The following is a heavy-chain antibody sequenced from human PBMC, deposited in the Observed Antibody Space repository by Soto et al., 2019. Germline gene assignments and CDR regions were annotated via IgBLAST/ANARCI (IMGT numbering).Heavy chain of an antibody. D-gene: IGHD2-8*02. CDR2: FSLSGTT. V-gene: IGHV4-4*07. CDR3: ARGMTPPGAPAWYYFDS. CDR1: GASITGSSY. J-gene: IGHJ4*02. Sequence: SETLSLTCTVSGASITGSSYWSWIRQPAGXGLEWIGRFSLSGTTSYNPSLRSRVTMSADVSKNQFSLRLTSVTAADTALYYRARGMTPPGAPAWYYFDSWGQGTLVTVSS.